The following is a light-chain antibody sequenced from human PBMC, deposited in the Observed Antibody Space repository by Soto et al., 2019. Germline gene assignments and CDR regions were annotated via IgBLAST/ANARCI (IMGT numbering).Light chain of an antibody. CDR3: MQGTHWLLT. CDR1: QSLVYSDGNTY. V-gene: IGKV2D-30*01. CDR2: KVS. Sequence: DVVMTQSPLSLPVTLGQPASISCRSSQSLVYSDGNTYLNWFQQRPGQSPRRLIYKVSNWDSGVTDRFSGSGSGTDFTLKISRVEAEDVGVYYCMQGTHWLLTFGGGTKVEIK. J-gene: IGKJ4*01.